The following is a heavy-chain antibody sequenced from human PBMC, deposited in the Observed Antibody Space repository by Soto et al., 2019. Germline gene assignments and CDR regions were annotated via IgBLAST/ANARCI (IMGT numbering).Heavy chain of an antibody. CDR2: INPSGGST. V-gene: IGHV1-46*01. J-gene: IGHJ5*02. CDR3: ARDLARDTMVRGATRGNWFDP. CDR1: GYTFTSYY. Sequence: GASVKVSCKASGYTFTSYYMHWVRQAPGQGLEWMGIINPSGGSTSYAQKFQGRVTMTRDTSTSTVYMELSSLRSADTAVYYCARDLARDTMVRGATRGNWFDPWGQGTLVTVSS. D-gene: IGHD3-10*01.